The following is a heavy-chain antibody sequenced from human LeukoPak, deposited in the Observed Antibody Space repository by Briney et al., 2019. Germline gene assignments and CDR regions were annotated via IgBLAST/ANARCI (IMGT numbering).Heavy chain of an antibody. J-gene: IGHJ4*02. V-gene: IGHV4-31*03. Sequence: ASETLSLTCIVSGGSIRGGGYYWSWIRQHPGTGLEWIGYIYYSGNTYYNPSLKSRVTISVDTSKDQFSLKLSSVTAADTAVYYCARTIVGNFDYWGQGTLVTVSS. D-gene: IGHD1-26*01. CDR2: IYYSGNT. CDR1: GGSIRGGGYY. CDR3: ARTIVGNFDY.